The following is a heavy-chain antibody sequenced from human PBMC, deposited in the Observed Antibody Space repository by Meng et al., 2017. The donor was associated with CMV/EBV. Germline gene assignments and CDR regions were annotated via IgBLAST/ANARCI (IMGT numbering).Heavy chain of an antibody. V-gene: IGHV4-61*01. CDR3: ARRNGVPRVFWCYYGMDV. D-gene: IGHD3-3*01. CDR2: IYYSGST. Sequence: SETLSLTCTVSGGSVSSGSYYWSWLRQPPGKGLEWIGYIYYSGSTNYNPSLKSRVTISVDTSKNQFSLKLSSVTAADTAVYYCARRNGVPRVFWCYYGMDVWGQGTTVTVSS. J-gene: IGHJ6*02. CDR1: GGSVSSGSYY.